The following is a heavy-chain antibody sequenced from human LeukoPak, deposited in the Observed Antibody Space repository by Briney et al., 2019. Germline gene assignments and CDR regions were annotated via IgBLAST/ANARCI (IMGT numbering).Heavy chain of an antibody. J-gene: IGHJ6*02. Sequence: SETLSLTCSVSGGSISSYYWSRIRQPPGKGLEWIGYIYYSGSTNYNPSLKSRVTISVDTSKNQFSLKLSSVTAADTAVYYCARDTYYYGMDVWGQGTTVTVSS. CDR1: GGSISSYY. V-gene: IGHV4-59*01. CDR3: ARDTYYYGMDV. CDR2: IYYSGST.